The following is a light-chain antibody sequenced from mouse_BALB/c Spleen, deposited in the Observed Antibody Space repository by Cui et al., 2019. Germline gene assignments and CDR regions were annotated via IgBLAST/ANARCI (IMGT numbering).Light chain of an antibody. CDR3: QQWSSNPPT. CDR2: AKS. CDR1: SSVSY. Sequence: QIVLSQSPAILSASPGEKVTMTCRASSSVSYMYRNQQKPWSCPKPWIYAKSNLASGVPARFSGSASGTSYSLTISRVEAEDAATYYCQQWSSNPPTFGGGTKLEIK. J-gene: IGKJ2*01. V-gene: IGKV4-72*01.